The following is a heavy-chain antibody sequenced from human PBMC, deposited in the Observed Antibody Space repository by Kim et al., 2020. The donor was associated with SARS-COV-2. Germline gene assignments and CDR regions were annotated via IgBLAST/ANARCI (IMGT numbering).Heavy chain of an antibody. CDR1: GFTFSNYE. CDR3: ARDLNIVGATTKFDY. D-gene: IGHD1-26*01. Sequence: GGSLRLSCAASGFTFSNYEMNWVRQAPGKGLEWISYITSSSSTKYYADSVKGRFTISRDNAKNSLYLQMNSLRAEDTAVYYCARDLNIVGATTKFDYWGQGTLVTVSA. CDR2: ITSSSSTK. J-gene: IGHJ4*02. V-gene: IGHV3-48*03.